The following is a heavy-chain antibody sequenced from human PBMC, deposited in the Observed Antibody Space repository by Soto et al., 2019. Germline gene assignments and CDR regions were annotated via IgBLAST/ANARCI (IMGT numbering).Heavy chain of an antibody. CDR2: IRYDGSQA. CDR3: ARDNWDFGKYTVEV. J-gene: IGHJ3*01. CDR1: GFTFSTYG. V-gene: IGHV3-33*01. D-gene: IGHD1-7*01. Sequence: QVQLVESGGGVVQPGGSLRLSCAASGFTFSTYGMHWVRQAPGKGLEWVAVIRYDGSQAKYADSVKGRFTITRDNSKNTLDLQVDRLRDDDTAVYYWARDNWDFGKYTVEVWGQGKIVTVSS.